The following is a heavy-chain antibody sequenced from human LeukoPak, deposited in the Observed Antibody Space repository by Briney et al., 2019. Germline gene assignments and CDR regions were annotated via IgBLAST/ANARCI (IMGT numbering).Heavy chain of an antibody. CDR3: ARDYRGPQDF. D-gene: IGHD3-10*01. CDR1: GFTFRSYS. V-gene: IGHV3-21*01. J-gene: IGHJ4*02. Sequence: GGSLRLSCAASGFTFRSYSMNWVRQAPGKGLEWVSSISGSSSYIYYADSVKGRFTISRDNAKNSLYLQMNSLRAEDTAVYYCARDYRGPQDFWGQGTLVTVSS. CDR2: ISGSSSYI.